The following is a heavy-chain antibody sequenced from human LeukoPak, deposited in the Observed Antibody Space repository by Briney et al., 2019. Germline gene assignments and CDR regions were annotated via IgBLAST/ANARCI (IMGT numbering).Heavy chain of an antibody. D-gene: IGHD6-13*01. V-gene: IGHV3-53*01. CDR2: IYSGGST. Sequence: GGSLRLSCAASGFTVSSNYMSWVRQAPGKGLDWVSVIYSGGSTYYADSVKGRFTISRDNSKNTLYLQMNSLRAEDTAVYYCAREGGYSSSWYFDYWGQGALVTVSS. CDR1: GFTVSSNY. J-gene: IGHJ4*02. CDR3: AREGGYSSSWYFDY.